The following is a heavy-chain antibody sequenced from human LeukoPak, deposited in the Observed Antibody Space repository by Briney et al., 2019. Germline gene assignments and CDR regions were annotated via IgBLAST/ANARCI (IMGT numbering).Heavy chain of an antibody. J-gene: IGHJ3*02. CDR2: INPNSGGT. V-gene: IGHV1-2*04. CDR1: GYTFTGYY. Sequence: ASVKVSCKASGYTFTGYYMHWVRQAPGQGLEWMGWINPNSGGTNYAQKFQGWVTMTRDTSISTAYMELSRLRSDDTAVYYCARDGRDGYPPGLRAFDIWGQGTMVTVSS. CDR3: ARDGRDGYPPGLRAFDI. D-gene: IGHD5-24*01.